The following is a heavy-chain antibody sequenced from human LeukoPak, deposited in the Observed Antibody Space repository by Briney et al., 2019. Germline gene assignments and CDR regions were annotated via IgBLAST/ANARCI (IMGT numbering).Heavy chain of an antibody. CDR2: INPSGGST. V-gene: IGHV1-46*01. CDR3: ARDRYCSSTSCYTTFGNWFDP. D-gene: IGHD2-2*02. Sequence: GASVKVSCKASGYTFTSYYMHWVRQAPGQGLEWMGIINPSGGSTSYAQKFQGRVTMTRDTSTSTVYMELSSLRSEDTAVYYCARDRYCSSTSCYTTFGNWFDPRGQGTLVTVSS. J-gene: IGHJ5*02. CDR1: GYTFTSYY.